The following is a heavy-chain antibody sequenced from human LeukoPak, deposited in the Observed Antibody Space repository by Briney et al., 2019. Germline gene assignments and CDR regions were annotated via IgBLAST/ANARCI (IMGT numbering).Heavy chain of an antibody. D-gene: IGHD2-15*01. V-gene: IGHV3-30*04. CDR1: GFTFSSYA. J-gene: IGHJ4*02. Sequence: GGSLRLSCAASGFTFSSYALHWVRQAPGKGLEWVAVISYDGSSEYCAESVKGRFTISRDNSKNTLHLQMNSLRPEDTAVYYCARETSSVHSNAGPPFDYWGQGTLVTVSS. CDR2: ISYDGSSE. CDR3: ARETSSVHSNAGPPFDY.